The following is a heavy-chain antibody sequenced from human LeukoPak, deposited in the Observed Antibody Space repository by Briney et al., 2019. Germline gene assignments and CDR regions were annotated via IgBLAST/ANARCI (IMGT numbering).Heavy chain of an antibody. D-gene: IGHD3-3*01. J-gene: IGHJ4*02. CDR1: GYTFTSYG. CDR2: ISAYNGNT. CDR3: ARVAVGTIFGVVIIREFDY. Sequence: ASVKVSCKASGYTFTSYGISWVRQAPGQWLEWMGWISAYNGNTNYAQKLQGRVTMTTDTSTSTAYMELRSLRSDDTAVYYCARVAVGTIFGVVIIREFDYWGQGTLVTVSS. V-gene: IGHV1-18*01.